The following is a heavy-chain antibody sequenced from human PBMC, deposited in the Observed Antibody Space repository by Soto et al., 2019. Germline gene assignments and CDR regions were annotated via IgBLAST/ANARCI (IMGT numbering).Heavy chain of an antibody. D-gene: IGHD3-22*01. V-gene: IGHV3-11*01. CDR1: GFTFSDYY. J-gene: IGHJ4*02. Sequence: QVQLVESGGGLVKPGGSLRLSCAASGFTFSDYYISWIRQAPGKGLEWVSYISSSGTTIYYADSVKGRFTISRDNARNSMSLHMNSLSAEDTAVYYCARPGYFDSSNYSPNFDLWGQGTLVTVSS. CDR2: ISSSGTTI. CDR3: ARPGYFDSSNYSPNFDL.